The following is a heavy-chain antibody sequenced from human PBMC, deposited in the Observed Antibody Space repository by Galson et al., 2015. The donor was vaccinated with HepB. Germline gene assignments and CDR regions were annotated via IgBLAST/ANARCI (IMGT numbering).Heavy chain of an antibody. Sequence: SLRLSCAASGFTFSSYAMHWVRQAPGKGLEWVAVISYDGSNKYYADSVKGRFTISRDNSKNTLYLQMNSLRAEDTAVYYCARSRRAYCGGDCYSLDYWGQGTLVTVSS. CDR2: ISYDGSNK. CDR1: GFTFSSYA. CDR3: ARSRRAYCGGDCYSLDY. D-gene: IGHD2-21*02. J-gene: IGHJ4*02. V-gene: IGHV3-30*04.